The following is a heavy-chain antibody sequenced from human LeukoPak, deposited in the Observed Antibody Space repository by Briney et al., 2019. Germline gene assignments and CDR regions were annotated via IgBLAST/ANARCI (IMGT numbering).Heavy chain of an antibody. CDR1: GFTFSDYY. Sequence: GGSLRLSCAASGFTFSDYYMSWIRQAPGKGLKWASYISGSGNTIFYADSVKGRFTISRDNAKNSVYLHMNRLRADDTAVYYCATDVGQLWSPDNWGQGTLVTVSS. D-gene: IGHD5-18*01. J-gene: IGHJ4*02. CDR2: ISGSGNTI. CDR3: ATDVGQLWSPDN. V-gene: IGHV3-11*01.